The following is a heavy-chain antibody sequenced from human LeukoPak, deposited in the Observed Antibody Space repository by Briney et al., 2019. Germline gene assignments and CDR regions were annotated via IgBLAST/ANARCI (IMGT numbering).Heavy chain of an antibody. J-gene: IGHJ6*03. V-gene: IGHV3-11*04. Sequence: GGSLRLSCAASGFTFSDCYMSWIRQAPGKGLEWVSYISSSGSTIYYADSVKGRFTISRDNAKNSLYLQMNSLRAEDTAVYYCARYSGGSWGYYYYMDVWGKGTTVTVSS. CDR2: ISSSGSTI. CDR1: GFTFSDCY. D-gene: IGHD2-15*01. CDR3: ARYSGGSWGYYYYMDV.